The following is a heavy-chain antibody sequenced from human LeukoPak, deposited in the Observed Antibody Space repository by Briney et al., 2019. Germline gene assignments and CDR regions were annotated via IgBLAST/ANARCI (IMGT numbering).Heavy chain of an antibody. CDR2: IRYDGSNK. Sequence: GGSLRLSCAASGFTFSSYGMHWVRQAPGKGLEWVAFIRYDGSNKYYADSVKGRFTISRDNSKNTLYLQMNSLRAEDTAVYYCARDGASIAVAGFDYWGQGTLVTVSS. D-gene: IGHD6-19*01. J-gene: IGHJ4*02. V-gene: IGHV3-30*02. CDR1: GFTFSSYG. CDR3: ARDGASIAVAGFDY.